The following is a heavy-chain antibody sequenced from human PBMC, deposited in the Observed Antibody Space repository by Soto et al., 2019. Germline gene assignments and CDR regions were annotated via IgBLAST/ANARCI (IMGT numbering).Heavy chain of an antibody. D-gene: IGHD2-21*02. CDR1: GFTFSSYA. CDR2: ISSNGGST. Sequence: EVQLVESGGGLVQPGGSLRLSCAASGFTFSSYAMHWVRQAPGKGLEYVSAISSNGGSTYYANSVKGRFTISRDNSKNTLYLQMGSLRTEVMAVYYCARNYGGNSYAFDIWGQGTMVTVSS. V-gene: IGHV3-64*01. CDR3: ARNYGGNSYAFDI. J-gene: IGHJ3*02.